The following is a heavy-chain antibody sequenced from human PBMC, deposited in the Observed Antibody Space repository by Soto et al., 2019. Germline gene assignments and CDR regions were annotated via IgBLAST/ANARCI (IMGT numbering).Heavy chain of an antibody. V-gene: IGHV3-72*01. CDR1: GFTFSDHY. J-gene: IGHJ5*02. Sequence: EVQLVESGGGLVQPGGSLRLSCAASGFTFSDHYMDWVRQAPGKGLEWVGRSRNKANSYTTEYAASVRGRFTISRDDSKNSLSLQMNSLKTEDTAVYYCARDLGSWGQGTLVTVSS. CDR3: ARDLGS. CDR2: SRNKANSYTT.